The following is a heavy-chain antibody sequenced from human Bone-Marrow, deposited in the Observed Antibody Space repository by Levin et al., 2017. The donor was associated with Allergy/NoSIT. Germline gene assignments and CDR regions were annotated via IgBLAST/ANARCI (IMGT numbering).Heavy chain of an antibody. J-gene: IGHJ4*02. CDR2: MFHSGLA. V-gene: IGHV4-59*01. CDR3: AAYTGRQLFQS. CDR1: GASIKDYY. D-gene: IGHD3-10*01. Sequence: SETLSLTCTVSGASIKDYYWSWIRQSPGKGLDWVGNMFHSGLANYSPSLKSRVTISVDTSKNQFSLKLSSVTAADTAIYFCAAYTGRQLFQSWGQGTLITVSS.